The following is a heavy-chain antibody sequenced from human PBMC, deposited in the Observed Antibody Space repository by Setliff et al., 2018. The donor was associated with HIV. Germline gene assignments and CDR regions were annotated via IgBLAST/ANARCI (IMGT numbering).Heavy chain of an antibody. CDR2: ISSSSSYI. J-gene: IGHJ4*02. Sequence: GGSLRLSCAASGFTFSSYSMNWVRQAPGKGLEWVSFISSSSSYIYYADSVKGRFTISRDNAKNSLYLQMNSLRAEDTAVYYCARGAGNWNYFDYWGQGTLVTVSS. CDR3: ARGAGNWNYFDY. V-gene: IGHV3-21*01. CDR1: GFTFSSYS. D-gene: IGHD1-20*01.